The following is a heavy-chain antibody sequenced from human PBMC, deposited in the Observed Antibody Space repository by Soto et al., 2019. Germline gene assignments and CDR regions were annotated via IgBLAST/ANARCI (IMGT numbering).Heavy chain of an antibody. CDR3: AKVRRTKIFEVVSLFDY. J-gene: IGHJ4*02. CDR1: GFTFSSFG. D-gene: IGHD3-3*01. Sequence: PGGSLRLSCAASGFTFSSFGMHWVRQAPGKGLEWVSLIWYDGSKKSYGDSVKGRFTISRDNSRNTVYLQMNSLRAEDTAVYYCAKVRRTKIFEVVSLFDYWGQGTLVTVSS. V-gene: IGHV3-33*06. CDR2: IWYDGSKK.